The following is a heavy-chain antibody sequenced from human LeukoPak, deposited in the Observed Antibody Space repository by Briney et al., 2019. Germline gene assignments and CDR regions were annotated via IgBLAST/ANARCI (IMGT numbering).Heavy chain of an antibody. V-gene: IGHV3-7*01. J-gene: IGHJ4*02. Sequence: GGSLRLSCAASGLNFSDVWMKWVRQIPGKGLQWVANIKEDGREQYHVDSLKGRFAISRDNTKKSLFLQMNSPRGDDTGVYYCVSDSRPGGDMGLHHNFDQWGQGTLVTV. D-gene: IGHD3-10*01. CDR1: GLNFSDVW. CDR3: VSDSRPGGDMGLHHNFDQ. CDR2: IKEDGREQ.